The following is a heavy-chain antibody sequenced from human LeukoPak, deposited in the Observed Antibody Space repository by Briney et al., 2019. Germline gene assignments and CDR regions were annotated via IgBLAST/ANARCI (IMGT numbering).Heavy chain of an antibody. D-gene: IGHD3-10*01. J-gene: IGHJ3*02. Sequence: PGGSLRLSCAASGFTFSSYGMHWVRQAPGKGLEWVAVISYDGSNKYYADSVKGRFTISRDNSKNTLYLQMNSLRAEDTAVYYCAKGLLWFGEMDAFDIWGQGTMVTVSS. V-gene: IGHV3-30*18. CDR3: AKGLLWFGEMDAFDI. CDR2: ISYDGSNK. CDR1: GFTFSSYG.